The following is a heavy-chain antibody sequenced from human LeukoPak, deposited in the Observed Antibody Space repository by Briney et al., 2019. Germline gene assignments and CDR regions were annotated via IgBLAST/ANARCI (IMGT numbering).Heavy chain of an antibody. J-gene: IGHJ4*02. CDR3: TRAGRSWYLHY. V-gene: IGHV3-53*03. D-gene: IGHD6-13*01. Sequence: GGSLRLSCAASGFLVNSNYMSWVRQAPGKGLEWVSVIYSGDTTYYADSVQGRFTVSRDISKNTLYLQMNSLRAEDTAVYYCTRAGRSWYLHYWGQGTLVTVPS. CDR1: GFLVNSNY. CDR2: IYSGDTT.